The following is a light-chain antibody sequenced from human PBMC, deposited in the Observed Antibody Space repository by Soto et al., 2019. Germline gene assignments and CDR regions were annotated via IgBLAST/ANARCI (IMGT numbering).Light chain of an antibody. CDR2: KAS. CDR1: QTISSW. V-gene: IGKV1-5*03. Sequence: EIKVYMSPATVSGKIGDRVTITCRASQTISSWLAWYQQKPGKAPKLLIYKASTLKSGVPSRFSGSGSGTEFTLTISSLQPDDFATYYCQHYNSYLEAFGQ. CDR3: QHYNSYLEA. J-gene: IGKJ1*01.